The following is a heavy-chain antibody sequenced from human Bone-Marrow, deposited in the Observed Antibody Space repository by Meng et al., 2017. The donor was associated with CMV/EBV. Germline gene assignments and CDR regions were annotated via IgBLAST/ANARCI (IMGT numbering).Heavy chain of an antibody. CDR3: HSSHRGVYY. V-gene: IGHV3-30*02. CDR1: EFIFNNYG. CDR2: IDINGENR. D-gene: IGHD6-13*01. Sequence: GGSLRLSCAASEFIFNNYGIHWLRQAPGKGLEWLSFIDINGENRYNVDIVKGRFIVSKDKSKNTVFLQMNSLRVEDTAVYYCHSSHRGVYYCGQRTLVTVSS. J-gene: IGHJ4*02.